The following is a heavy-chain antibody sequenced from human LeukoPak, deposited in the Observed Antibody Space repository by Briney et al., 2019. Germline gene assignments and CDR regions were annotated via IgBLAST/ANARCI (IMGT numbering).Heavy chain of an antibody. J-gene: IGHJ4*02. V-gene: IGHV3-23*01. D-gene: IGHD2-15*01. CDR2: ISGSGGTT. Sequence: GGSLRLSCAASGFTFSSYAMSWVRQAPGKGLEWVSAISGSGGTTYYADSVKGRSTISRDNSKNTLYLQMNSLRAEDTAVYYCAKDEGLLGYCSGGSCYFDYWGQGTLVTVSS. CDR1: GFTFSSYA. CDR3: AKDEGLLGYCSGGSCYFDY.